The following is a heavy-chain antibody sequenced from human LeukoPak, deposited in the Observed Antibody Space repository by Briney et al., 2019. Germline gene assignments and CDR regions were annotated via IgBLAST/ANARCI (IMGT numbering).Heavy chain of an antibody. CDR3: AREGYYYYYMDV. D-gene: IGHD1-26*01. Sequence: GGSLRLSCAASGFTFSSYAMSWVRQAPGKRLEWVSAISGSGGSTYYADSVKGRFTISRDNSKNTLYLQMNSLRAEDTAVYYCAREGYYYYYMDVWGKGTTVTVSS. CDR1: GFTFSSYA. CDR2: ISGSGGST. V-gene: IGHV3-23*01. J-gene: IGHJ6*03.